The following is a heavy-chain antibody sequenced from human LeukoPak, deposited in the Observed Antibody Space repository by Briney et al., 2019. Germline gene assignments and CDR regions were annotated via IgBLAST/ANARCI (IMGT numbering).Heavy chain of an antibody. V-gene: IGHV3-49*04. J-gene: IGHJ4*02. CDR2: IRSKAYGGTT. CDR3: TREPFGGYVGYFDY. D-gene: IGHD5-12*01. CDR1: GFTFGDYA. Sequence: PGGSLRLSCTASGFTFGDYAMSWVRQAPGRGLEWVGFIRSKAYGGTTEYAASVKGRFTISRDDSKSIAYLQMNSLKTEDTAVYYCTREPFGGYVGYFDYWGQGTLVTVSS.